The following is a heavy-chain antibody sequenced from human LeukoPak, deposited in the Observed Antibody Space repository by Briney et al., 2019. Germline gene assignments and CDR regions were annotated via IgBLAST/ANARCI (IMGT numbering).Heavy chain of an antibody. J-gene: IGHJ3*02. CDR2: MNPNSGNT. V-gene: IGHV1-8*03. Sequence: ASVKVSCKASGYTFTSYDINRVRQATGQGLEWMGWMNPNSGNTGYAQKFQGRVTITRNTSISTAYMELSSLRSEDTAVYYCASFSSSSRAFDIWGQGTMVTVSS. CDR1: GYTFTSYD. CDR3: ASFSSSSRAFDI. D-gene: IGHD6-6*01.